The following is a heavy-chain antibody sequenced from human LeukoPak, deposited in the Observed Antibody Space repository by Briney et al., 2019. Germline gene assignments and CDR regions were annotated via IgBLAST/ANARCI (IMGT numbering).Heavy chain of an antibody. CDR3: ARVRGSSGNYLFDY. V-gene: IGHV3-48*02. CDR2: ISSSSSII. CDR1: GFTFSSYS. J-gene: IGHJ4*01. D-gene: IGHD1-26*01. Sequence: GGSLRLSCAASGFTFSSYSMNWVRQAPGKGLEWVSYISSSSSIIYYADSVKGRFTISRDNAQKSVYLQMDSLRDEDTAVYYCARVRGSSGNYLFDYWGHGTLVTVSS.